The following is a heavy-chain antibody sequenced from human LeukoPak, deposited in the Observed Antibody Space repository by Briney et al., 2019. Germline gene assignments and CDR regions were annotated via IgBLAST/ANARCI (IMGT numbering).Heavy chain of an antibody. CDR3: AREASPPYYDFWSGYYRKELDYYYYGMDV. V-gene: IGHV3-7*03. CDR1: GFTFSSYW. CDR2: IKQDGSEK. J-gene: IGHJ6*02. Sequence: PGGSLRLSCAASGFTFSSYWMSWVRQAPGKGLEWVANIKQDGSEKYYEDSVKGRFTISRDNAKNSLYLQMNSLRAEDTAVYYCAREASPPYYDFWSGYYRKELDYYYYGMDVWGQGTTVTVSS. D-gene: IGHD3-3*01.